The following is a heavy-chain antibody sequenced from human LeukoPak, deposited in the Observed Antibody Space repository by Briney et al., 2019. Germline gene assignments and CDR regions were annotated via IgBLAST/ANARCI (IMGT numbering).Heavy chain of an antibody. CDR3: ARTYYDILTGYLDAFDI. CDR2: INPSGGST. V-gene: IGHV1-46*01. Sequence: ASVKVSCKASGYTFTSYYMHWVRQAPGQGLEWMGIINPSGGSTSYAQKFQGRVTMTRDTSTSTVYMELSSLRSEDTAVYYCARTYYDILTGYLDAFDIWGQGTMVTVSS. D-gene: IGHD3-9*01. CDR1: GYTFTSYY. J-gene: IGHJ3*02.